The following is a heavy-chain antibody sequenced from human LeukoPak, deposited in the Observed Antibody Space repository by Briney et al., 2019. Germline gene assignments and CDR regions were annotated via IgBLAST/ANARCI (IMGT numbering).Heavy chain of an antibody. J-gene: IGHJ4*02. Sequence: SETLSLTCTVSGGSISSYNWNWIRQPAGKGLEWIGRIYTSGSTNYNPSLKSRVTMSVDTSKNQFSLKLSSVTAADTAVYYCARGSDYYDSSEGEWYFDYWGQGTLVTVSS. D-gene: IGHD3-22*01. CDR3: ARGSDYYDSSEGEWYFDY. CDR2: IYTSGST. CDR1: GGSISSYN. V-gene: IGHV4-4*07.